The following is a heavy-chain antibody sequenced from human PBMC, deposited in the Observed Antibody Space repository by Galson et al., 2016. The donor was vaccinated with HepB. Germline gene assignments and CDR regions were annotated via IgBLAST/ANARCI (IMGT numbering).Heavy chain of an antibody. Sequence: SVKVSCKASGYSFINYFIHWVRQAPGQGLEWMGFVNPSGGVPRYSQKFQGRVTMTRDSSTSTVYMDLSSLKSEDTAVYYCAREDCSRTSCWLDPWGQGTLVSVSS. V-gene: IGHV1-46*03. CDR1: GYSFINYF. CDR3: AREDCSRTSCWLDP. CDR2: VNPSGGVP. D-gene: IGHD2-2*01. J-gene: IGHJ5*02.